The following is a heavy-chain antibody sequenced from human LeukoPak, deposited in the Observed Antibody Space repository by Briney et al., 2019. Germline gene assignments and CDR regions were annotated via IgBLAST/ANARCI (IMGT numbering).Heavy chain of an antibody. V-gene: IGHV3-74*01. Sequence: PGGSLRLSCPASGFTFSSYWMHWVRQAPGKGLVWVSRINSDVSSTSYADFVKGRFTISRDNAKNTAYLQMNSLTAEDTAVYYCARVVVGGGRSFDYWGQGTLVTVSS. D-gene: IGHD2-15*01. CDR3: ARVVVGGGRSFDY. J-gene: IGHJ4*01. CDR1: GFTFSSYW. CDR2: INSDVSST.